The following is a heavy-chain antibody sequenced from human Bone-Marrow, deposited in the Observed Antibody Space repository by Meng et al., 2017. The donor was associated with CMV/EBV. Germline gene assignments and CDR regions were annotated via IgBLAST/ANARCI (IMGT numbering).Heavy chain of an antibody. CDR2: IYTSGST. D-gene: IGHD6-19*01. Sequence: QVQLQESGPGLVKPPQTLSLTCTVSGGSISSGSYYWSWIRQPAGKGLEWIGRIYTSGSTNYNPSLKSRVTISVDTSKNQFSLKLSSVTAADTAVYYCARVFGQWLRSVDWYFDLWGRGTLVTVSS. J-gene: IGHJ2*01. CDR1: GGSISSGSYY. CDR3: ARVFGQWLRSVDWYFDL. V-gene: IGHV4-61*02.